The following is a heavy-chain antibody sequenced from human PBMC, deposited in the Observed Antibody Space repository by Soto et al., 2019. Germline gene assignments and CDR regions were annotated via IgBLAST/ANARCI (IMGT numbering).Heavy chain of an antibody. CDR2: ISAGGVAT. V-gene: IGHV3-23*01. CDR1: GFAFSDFA. D-gene: IGHD2-21*02. J-gene: IGHJ1*01. CDR3: AKRVTSGDEGF. Sequence: EVQLLESGGDLVQPGESLRLSCVASGFAFSDFAMMWVRQVPGHGLECVSAISAGGVATYYADSVMGRFTISRDNSKNTLYLQMKSLRGEDTAVYYCAKRVTSGDEGFWGRGTLVTVSS.